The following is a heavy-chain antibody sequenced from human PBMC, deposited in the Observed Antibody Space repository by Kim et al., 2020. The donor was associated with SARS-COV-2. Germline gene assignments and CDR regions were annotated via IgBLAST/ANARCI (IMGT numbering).Heavy chain of an antibody. J-gene: IGHJ3*02. CDR1: GGSISSSSYY. Sequence: SETLSLTCTVSGGSISSSSYYWGWIRQPPGKGLEWIGSIYYSGSTYYNPSLKSRVTISVDTSKNQFSLKLSSVTAADTAVYYCARDRPGWRKGSGYYKSDAFGIWGQGAMGTVSS. CDR2: IYYSGST. V-gene: IGHV4-39*07. D-gene: IGHD3-22*01. CDR3: ARDRPGWRKGSGYYKSDAFGI.